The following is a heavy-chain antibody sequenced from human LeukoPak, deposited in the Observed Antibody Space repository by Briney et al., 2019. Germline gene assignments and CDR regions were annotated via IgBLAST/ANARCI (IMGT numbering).Heavy chain of an antibody. V-gene: IGHV1-8*01. CDR3: ARTPVMPQRHTNWFDP. Sequence: ASVKVSCKASGYTFTSYDINWVRQATGQGLEWMGWMNPNSGNTGYAQKFQGRVTMTRNTSISTAYMELSSLRSEDTAVYYCARTPVMPQRHTNWFDPWGQGTLVTVSS. CDR2: MNPNSGNT. CDR1: GYTFTSYD. D-gene: IGHD2-2*01. J-gene: IGHJ5*02.